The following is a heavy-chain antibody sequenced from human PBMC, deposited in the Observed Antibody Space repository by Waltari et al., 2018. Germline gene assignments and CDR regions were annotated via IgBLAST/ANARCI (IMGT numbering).Heavy chain of an antibody. J-gene: IGHJ5*02. CDR3: ARGPIYDFWTPRWGWFDP. V-gene: IGHV1-8*01. CDR2: MNPNSGNT. Sequence: QVQLVQSGAEVKKPGASVKVSCKASGYTFTSYDINWVRQSPGQGLEWMGWMNPNSGNTGYAQKFQGRVTMTRNTSISTAYMELSSLRSEDTAVYYCARGPIYDFWTPRWGWFDPWGQGTLVTVSS. D-gene: IGHD3-3*01. CDR1: GYTFTSYD.